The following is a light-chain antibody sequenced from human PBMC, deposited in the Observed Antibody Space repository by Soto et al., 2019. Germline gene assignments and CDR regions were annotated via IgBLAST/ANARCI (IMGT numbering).Light chain of an antibody. CDR1: QSVSSSY. CDR2: GAS. V-gene: IGKV3-20*01. Sequence: ESVLTQSPGTLSLPPGERATLSCRASQSVSSSYLAWYQQKPGQAPRLLIYGASSRATGIPDRFSGSGSGTDFTLTISRLEPEDFAVYYCQQYGSSFLTFGGGTKVDIK. J-gene: IGKJ4*01. CDR3: QQYGSSFLT.